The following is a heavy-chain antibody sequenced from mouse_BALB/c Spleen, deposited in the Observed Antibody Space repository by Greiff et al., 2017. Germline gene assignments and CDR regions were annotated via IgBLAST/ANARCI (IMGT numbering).Heavy chain of an antibody. V-gene: IGHV1-14*01. D-gene: IGHD2-4*01. J-gene: IGHJ2*01. Sequence: VQLQQSGPELVKPGASVKMSCKASGYTFTSYVMHWVKQKPGQGLEWIGYINPYNDGTKYNEKFKGKATLTSDKSSSTAYMELSSLTSEDSAVYYCARAGRITWYYFDYWGQGTTLTVSS. CDR3: ARAGRITWYYFDY. CDR2: INPYNDGT. CDR1: GYTFTSYV.